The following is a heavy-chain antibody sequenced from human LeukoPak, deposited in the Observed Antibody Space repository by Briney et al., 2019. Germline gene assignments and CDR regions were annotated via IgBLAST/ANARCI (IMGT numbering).Heavy chain of an antibody. CDR2: ITSSSSYI. CDR3: ARTRELLRAFDI. D-gene: IGHD1-26*01. V-gene: IGHV3-21*01. Sequence: PGGSLRLSCAASGFTFSTYNMNWVRQAPGKGLEWVSSITSSSSYIYYADSVKGRFTISRDNAKNSLYLQMNSLRAEDTAVYYCARTRELLRAFDIWGQGTMVTVSS. J-gene: IGHJ3*02. CDR1: GFTFSTYN.